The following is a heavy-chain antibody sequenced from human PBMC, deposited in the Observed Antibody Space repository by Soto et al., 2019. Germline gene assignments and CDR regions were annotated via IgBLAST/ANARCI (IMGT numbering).Heavy chain of an antibody. Sequence: PGGSLRLSCAASGFTFSNAWMNWVRQAPGKGLEWVGRIKSAIDGGTTDYAAPVEGRFTISRDDSKNTLDLEMNSLKTEDTAVYYCTTRRGDGYNYPLGRWGQGTQVTVSS. D-gene: IGHD5-18*01. V-gene: IGHV3-15*07. CDR3: TTRRGDGYNYPLGR. J-gene: IGHJ4*02. CDR2: IKSAIDGGTT. CDR1: GFTFSNAW.